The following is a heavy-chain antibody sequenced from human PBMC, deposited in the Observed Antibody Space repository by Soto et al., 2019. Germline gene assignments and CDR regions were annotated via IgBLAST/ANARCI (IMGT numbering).Heavy chain of an antibody. CDR3: ARDKITGLFDY. V-gene: IGHV4-59*12. J-gene: IGHJ4*02. Sequence: SETLSLTCTASAGSMSTYYWNWIRQPPGKGLEWIGYIYSSGSTNYNPSLKSRVTISVDTSKNQFSLKLTSVTAADTAVYYCARDKITGLFDYWGQGTLVTVSS. CDR1: AGSMSTYY. CDR2: IYSSGST. D-gene: IGHD2-8*02.